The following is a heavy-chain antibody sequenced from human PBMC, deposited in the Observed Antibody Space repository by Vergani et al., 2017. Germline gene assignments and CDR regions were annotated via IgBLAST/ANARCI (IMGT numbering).Heavy chain of an antibody. D-gene: IGHD3-16*01. Sequence: QVQLVQSGAEVKKPGASVKVSCKASGYTFTSYGISWVRQAPGQGLEWMGWINPNSGGTNYAQKFQGRVTMTRDTSISTAYMELSRLRSDDTAVYYCARDGGEWPEIDYWGQGTLVTVSS. J-gene: IGHJ4*02. CDR2: INPNSGGT. CDR3: ARDGGEWPEIDY. CDR1: GYTFTSYG. V-gene: IGHV1-2*02.